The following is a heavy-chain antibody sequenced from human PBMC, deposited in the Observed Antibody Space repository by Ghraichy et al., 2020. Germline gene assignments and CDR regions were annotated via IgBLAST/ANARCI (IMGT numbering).Heavy chain of an antibody. CDR1: GGSVTSTTDY. J-gene: IGHJ6*02. V-gene: IGHV4-61*01. D-gene: IGHD2/OR15-2a*01. Sequence: SETLSLTCTVSGGSVTSTTDYWNWIRQPPGKGLEWIGYVYNTRRTKYNPSLKSRVTVSVDPSKNQLSLKVRSVTAADTAVYYCERDRDSSNFHFHHGLDVWSQGTTVTVSS. CDR3: ERDRDSSNFHFHHGLDV. CDR2: VYNTRRT.